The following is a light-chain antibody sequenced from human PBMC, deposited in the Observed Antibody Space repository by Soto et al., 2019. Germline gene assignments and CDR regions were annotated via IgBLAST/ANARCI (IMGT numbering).Light chain of an antibody. CDR3: ATWDDSLSVLYV. V-gene: IGLV1-47*01. CDR1: SSNIGSNY. J-gene: IGLJ1*01. Sequence: QSVLTQPPSASGTPGQRVTISCSGSSSNIGSNYLYWYQQLPGTAPKLLIYRNNHRPSWVPDRFSGSKSGTSASLAISGLRSADEADYYCATWDDSLSVLYVFGTGTKLTVL. CDR2: RNN.